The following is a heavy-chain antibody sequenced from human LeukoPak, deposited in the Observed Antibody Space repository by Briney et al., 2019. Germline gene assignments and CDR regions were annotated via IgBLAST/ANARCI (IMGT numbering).Heavy chain of an antibody. J-gene: IGHJ4*02. Sequence: ASVKVSCKASGYTFTSYAMNWVRQAPGQGLKWMGWINTNTGNPTFAQGFTGRFVFSLDTSVSTAYLQISSLKAEDTAVYYCARDRLWFGELLEFDYWGQGTLVTVSS. CDR1: GYTFTSYA. CDR2: INTNTGNP. D-gene: IGHD3-10*01. V-gene: IGHV7-4-1*02. CDR3: ARDRLWFGELLEFDY.